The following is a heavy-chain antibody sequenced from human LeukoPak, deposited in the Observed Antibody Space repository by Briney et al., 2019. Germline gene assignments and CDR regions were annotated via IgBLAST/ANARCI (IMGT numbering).Heavy chain of an antibody. CDR2: ISYDGSNK. J-gene: IGHJ5*02. CDR1: GFTFSSYA. Sequence: GGSLRLSCAASGFTFSSYAMHWVRQAPGKGLEWVAVISYDGSNKYYADSVKGRFTISRDNSKNTLYLQMNSLRAEDTAVYYCAKVAEEQTGGAGSYYNDGLSDPWGQGTLVTVSS. CDR3: AKVAEEQTGGAGSYYNDGLSDP. D-gene: IGHD3-10*01. V-gene: IGHV3-30*04.